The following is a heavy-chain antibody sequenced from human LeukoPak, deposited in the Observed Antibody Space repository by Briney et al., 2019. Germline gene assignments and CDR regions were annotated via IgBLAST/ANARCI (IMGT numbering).Heavy chain of an antibody. V-gene: IGHV3-23*01. D-gene: IGHD3-10*01. CDR2: ISGSGGST. J-gene: IGHJ6*02. CDR1: GFTFSSYA. Sequence: GGSLRLSCAASGFTFSSYAMSWVRQAPGKGLEWVSAISGSGGSTYYADSVKGRFTISRDNSKSTLYLQMNSLRAEDTAVYYCARVPRYTMVRGVIKEALWYYYGMDVWGQGTTVTVSS. CDR3: ARVPRYTMVRGVIKEALWYYYGMDV.